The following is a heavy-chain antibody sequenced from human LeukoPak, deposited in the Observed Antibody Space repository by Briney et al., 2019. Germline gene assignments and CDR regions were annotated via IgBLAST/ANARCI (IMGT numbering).Heavy chain of an antibody. Sequence: PGGSLRLSCAASGFTFSSYDMHWVRHATGKGLEWVSAIGSAGDTYYSDSVKGRFTISRENAENSLYLQMNSLRAGDTAVYYCVRDRLGAIKRRLNCDFDLWGRGTLVTVSS. D-gene: IGHD3-16*01. CDR2: IGSAGDT. J-gene: IGHJ2*01. CDR1: GFTFSSYD. V-gene: IGHV3-13*01. CDR3: VRDRLGAIKRRLNCDFDL.